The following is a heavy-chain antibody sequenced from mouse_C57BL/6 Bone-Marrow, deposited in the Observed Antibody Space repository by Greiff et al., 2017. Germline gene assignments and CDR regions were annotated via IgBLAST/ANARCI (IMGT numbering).Heavy chain of an antibody. D-gene: IGHD2-3*01. Sequence: VQLQQSGPGLVQPSQSLSITCTVSGFSLTSYGVHWVRQSPGKGLEWLGVIWSGGSTDYNAAFISRLSISKDNSKSQVVFKMNSLQADDTAIYYCARSLDGYYVWYFDVWGTGTTVTVSS. CDR2: IWSGGST. CDR1: GFSLTSYG. V-gene: IGHV2-2*01. CDR3: ARSLDGYYVWYFDV. J-gene: IGHJ1*03.